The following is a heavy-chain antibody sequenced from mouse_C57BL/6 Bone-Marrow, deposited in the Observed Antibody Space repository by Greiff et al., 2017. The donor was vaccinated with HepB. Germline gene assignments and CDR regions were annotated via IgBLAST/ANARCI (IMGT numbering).Heavy chain of an antibody. J-gene: IGHJ4*01. CDR2: IYWDDDK. Sequence: QVTLKESGPGILQSSQTLSLTCSFSGFSLSTSGMGVSWIRQPSGKGLEWLAHIYWDDDKRYNPSLKSRLTISKDTSRNQVFLKITSVDTADTATYYCARRLITTVDYYAMDYWGQGTSVTVSS. CDR3: ARRLITTVDYYAMDY. D-gene: IGHD1-1*01. CDR1: GFSLSTSGMG. V-gene: IGHV8-12*01.